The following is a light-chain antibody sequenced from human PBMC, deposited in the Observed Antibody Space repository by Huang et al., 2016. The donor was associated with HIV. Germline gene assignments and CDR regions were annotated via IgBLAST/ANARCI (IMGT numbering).Light chain of an antibody. CDR2: WES. J-gene: IGKJ1*01. CDR1: QSVYSSSTSKDY. V-gene: IGKV4-1*01. Sequence: DIIMTQSPDSLAVSLGERATLNCRSSQSVYSSSTSKDYMAWVQQKPGQPPRLLLFWESTREAGVPDRFSGSGSGTHFTLTIANLEAEDAAIYYCQQYYSSPQPFGQGTRVEVK. CDR3: QQYYSSPQP.